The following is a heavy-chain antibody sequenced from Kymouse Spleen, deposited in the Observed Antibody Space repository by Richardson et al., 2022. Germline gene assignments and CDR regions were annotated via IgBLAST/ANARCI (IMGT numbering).Heavy chain of an antibody. CDR2: IKQDGSEK. J-gene: IGHJ6*02. Sequence: EVQLVESGGGLVQPGGSLRLSCAASGFTFSSYWMSWVRQAPGKGLEWVANIKQDGSEKYYVDSVKGRFTISRDNAKNSLYLQMNSLRAEDTAVYYCARDHSGSYYYYYYGMDVWGQGTTVTVSS. D-gene: IGHD1-26*01. V-gene: IGHV3-7*01. CDR1: GFTFSSYW. CDR3: ARDHSGSYYYYYYGMDV.